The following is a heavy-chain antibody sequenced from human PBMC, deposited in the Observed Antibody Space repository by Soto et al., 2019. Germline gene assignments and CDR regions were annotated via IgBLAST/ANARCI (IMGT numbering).Heavy chain of an antibody. J-gene: IGHJ3*01. CDR2: ISGSGGGT. CDR1: KFTFSAYA. Sequence: GGSLRLSCATSKFTFSAYAMTWVRQAPGEGLEWVSSISGSGGGTSYADSVKGRFSISRDNSKNTLYLRMNSLRVEDTAVYYYTRDPNGDHIGAFDFWGQGIVVTVSS. V-gene: IGHV3-23*01. CDR3: TRDPNGDHIGAFDF. D-gene: IGHD4-17*01.